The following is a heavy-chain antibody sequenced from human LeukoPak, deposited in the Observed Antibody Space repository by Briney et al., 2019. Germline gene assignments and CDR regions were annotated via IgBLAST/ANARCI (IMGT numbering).Heavy chain of an antibody. CDR3: ARVGGNPYGGYPEGVDY. V-gene: IGHV3-53*05. J-gene: IGHJ4*02. CDR2: IYSGGST. CDR1: GFTVSSNY. D-gene: IGHD5-12*01. Sequence: PGGSLRLSCAASGFTVSSNYMSWVRQAPGKGLEWVSVIYSGGSTYYADSVKGRFTTSRDNSKNTLYLQMNSLRAEDTAVYYCARVGGNPYGGYPEGVDYWGQGTLVTVSS.